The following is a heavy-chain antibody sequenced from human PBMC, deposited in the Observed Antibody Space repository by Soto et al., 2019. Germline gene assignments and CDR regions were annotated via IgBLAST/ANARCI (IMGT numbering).Heavy chain of an antibody. J-gene: IGHJ4*02. D-gene: IGHD6-13*01. Sequence: PGESLKISCKGSGYSFTSYWIGWVRQMPGKGLEWMGIIYPGDSDTRYSPSFQGQVTISADTSISTAYLQWSSLKASDTAMYYCARLGDSSSWYDPKSPAYFDYWGQGTLVTVSS. V-gene: IGHV5-51*01. CDR2: IYPGDSDT. CDR3: ARLGDSSSWYDPKSPAYFDY. CDR1: GYSFTSYW.